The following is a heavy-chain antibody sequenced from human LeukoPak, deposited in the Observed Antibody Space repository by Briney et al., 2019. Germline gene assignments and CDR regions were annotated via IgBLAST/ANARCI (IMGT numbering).Heavy chain of an antibody. CDR2: INAGNGNT. D-gene: IGHD5-12*01. CDR1: GYTFTSYA. J-gene: IGHJ4*02. V-gene: IGHV1-3*01. CDR3: ARVSPTTNKLAY. Sequence: SVRVSCKASGYTFTSYAMHWVRQAPGQRLEWMGWINAGNGNTKYSQKFQGRVTITRDTSASTAYMELSSLRSEDTAVYYCARVSPTTNKLAYWGQGTLVTVSS.